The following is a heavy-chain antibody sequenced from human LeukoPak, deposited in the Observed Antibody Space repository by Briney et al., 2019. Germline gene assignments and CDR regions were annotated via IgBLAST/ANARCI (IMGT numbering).Heavy chain of an antibody. D-gene: IGHD5-12*01. J-gene: IGHJ4*02. V-gene: IGHV3-7*01. Sequence: GGSLRLSCAASGFTFSNYWMSWVRQAPGKGLEWVAHINQDGSEEHYMDSVKARFIISRDNAKNSPSLQMDSLRAEDAAVYYCVRDGGVSGYDLLDYWGQGTLDTVSS. CDR2: INQDGSEE. CDR1: GFTFSNYW. CDR3: VRDGGVSGYDLLDY.